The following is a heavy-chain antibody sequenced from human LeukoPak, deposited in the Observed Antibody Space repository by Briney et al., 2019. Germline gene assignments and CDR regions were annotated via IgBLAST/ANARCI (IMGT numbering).Heavy chain of an antibody. Sequence: GGSLRLSCGASGFXVSNNYISWVRQAPGKGLEWVSVIYSAGTTYYADSVKGRFTISRDNSKNTLYLQMNSLRVEDTAVYYCAREGSSGWYEFWFDPWGQGTVVTVSS. V-gene: IGHV3-66*01. J-gene: IGHJ5*02. CDR1: GFXVSNNY. CDR3: AREGSSGWYEFWFDP. D-gene: IGHD6-19*01. CDR2: IYSAGTT.